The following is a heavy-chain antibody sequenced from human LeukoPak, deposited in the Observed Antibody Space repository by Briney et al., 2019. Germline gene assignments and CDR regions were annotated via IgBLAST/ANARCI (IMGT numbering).Heavy chain of an antibody. CDR2: IYSGGGT. D-gene: IGHD3-10*01. CDR3: ARDQLYYLGSGSLTVGPFHGMDV. V-gene: IGHV3-66*01. CDR1: GFTFSSYS. Sequence: SGGSLRLSCAASGFTFSSYSMSWVRQAPGRGLEWVSVIYSGGGTYYAESVKGRFTISRDNSKNTLYLQLNSLRAEDTAVYYCARDQLYYLGSGSLTVGPFHGMDVWGQGTTVTVS. J-gene: IGHJ6*02.